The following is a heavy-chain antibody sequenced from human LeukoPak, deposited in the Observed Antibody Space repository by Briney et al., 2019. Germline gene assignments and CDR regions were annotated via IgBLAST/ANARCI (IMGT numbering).Heavy chain of an antibody. CDR1: GGSFSGCY. J-gene: IGHJ4*02. V-gene: IGHV4-34*01. CDR3: ARGLQYYGDYVS. D-gene: IGHD4-17*01. Sequence: SETLSLTCAVYGGSFSGCYWSWIRQPPGKGLEWIGEINHSGSTNYNPSLKSRVTISVDTSKNQFSLKLSSVAAADTAVYYCARGLQYYGDYVSWGQGTLVTVSS. CDR2: INHSGST.